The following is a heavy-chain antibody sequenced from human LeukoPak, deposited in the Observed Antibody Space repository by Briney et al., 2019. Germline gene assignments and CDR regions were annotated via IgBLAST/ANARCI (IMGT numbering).Heavy chain of an antibody. CDR1: GYSFTSYW. Sequence: GESLKISCKGSGYSFTSYWIGWVHQMPGKGLEWMGIIYPGDSDTRYSPSFQGQVTISADKSISTAYLQWSSLKASDTAMYYCARHQAEDGIAAAGSQYYFDYWGQGTLVTVSS. V-gene: IGHV5-51*07. D-gene: IGHD6-13*01. CDR2: IYPGDSDT. CDR3: ARHQAEDGIAAAGSQYYFDY. J-gene: IGHJ4*02.